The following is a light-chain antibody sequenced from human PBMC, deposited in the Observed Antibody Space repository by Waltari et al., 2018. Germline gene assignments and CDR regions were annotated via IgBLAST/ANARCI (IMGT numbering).Light chain of an antibody. CDR1: NMGSKT. J-gene: IGLJ2*01. CDR3: QVWDSISDRVL. V-gene: IGLV3-21*02. Sequence: SYVLPQSPSVSVAPGQTAGITCGGTNMGSKTVGWFQQKPGQAPVLVVYDDSDRPSGIPERFSGSNSGNTATLTVSRVEAGDEADYYCQVWDSISDRVLFGGGTKLTVL. CDR2: DDS.